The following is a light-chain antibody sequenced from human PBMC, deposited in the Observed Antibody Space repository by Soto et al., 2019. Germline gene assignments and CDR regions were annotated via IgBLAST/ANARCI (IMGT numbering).Light chain of an antibody. CDR1: QSVGSS. J-gene: IGKJ4*01. CDR2: DAS. V-gene: IGKV3D-11*02. CDR3: QQRSDWPLT. Sequence: EIVLTQSPATLSLSPGERATLSCWASQSVGSSLAWYQQKPGQAPRLLIYDASNRATGIPARFSGSGPGTDFTLTVSSLEPEDFAVYYCQQRSDWPLTFGGGTKVEIK.